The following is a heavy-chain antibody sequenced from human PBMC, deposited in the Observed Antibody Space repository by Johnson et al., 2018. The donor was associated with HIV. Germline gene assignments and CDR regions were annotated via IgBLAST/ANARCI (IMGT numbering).Heavy chain of an antibody. J-gene: IGHJ3*02. D-gene: IGHD6-19*01. CDR2: IWYDRSNK. CDR3: AKGIAVATRHAFDI. Sequence: VQLVESGGGVVQPGRSLRLSCAASGFTFSSYGMHWVRQAPGKGLEWVAVIWYDRSNKYYADSVKGRFTISRDNSKNTLYLQMNSLRAEDTAVYYCAKGIAVATRHAFDIWGQGTMVTVAS. V-gene: IGHV3-33*06. CDR1: GFTFSSYG.